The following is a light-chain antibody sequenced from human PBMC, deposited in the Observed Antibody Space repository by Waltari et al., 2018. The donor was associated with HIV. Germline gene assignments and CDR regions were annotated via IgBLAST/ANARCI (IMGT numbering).Light chain of an antibody. CDR3: QHLNSFPPFT. J-gene: IGKJ3*01. Sequence: DFQLTQSPSFLSASVGDSVVITCRASQGISSNLAWYQQKPGLAPKLLIYAASSLPSGVPSRFSGGGSGTQFTLTIRNLQPEDFATYYCQHLNSFPPFTFGPGTTVDAK. CDR1: QGISSN. CDR2: AAS. V-gene: IGKV1-9*01.